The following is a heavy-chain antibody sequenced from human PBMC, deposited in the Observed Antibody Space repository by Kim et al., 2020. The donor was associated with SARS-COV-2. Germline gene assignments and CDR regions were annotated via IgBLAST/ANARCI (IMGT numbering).Heavy chain of an antibody. CDR1: GGSISSGGYY. CDR3: ARGLALTGLHYYGMDV. J-gene: IGHJ6*02. V-gene: IGHV4-31*03. Sequence: SETLSLTCTVSGGSISSGGYYWSWIRQHPGKGLEWIGYIYYSGSTYYNPSLKSRVTISVDTSKNQFSLKLSSVTAADTAVYYCARGLALTGLHYYGMDVWGQGTTVTVSS. D-gene: IGHD3-9*01. CDR2: IYYSGST.